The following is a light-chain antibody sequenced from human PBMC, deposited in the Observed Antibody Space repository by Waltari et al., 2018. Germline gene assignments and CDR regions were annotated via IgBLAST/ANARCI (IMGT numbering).Light chain of an antibody. CDR1: QSISNY. CDR3: QQNYSTPRLT. J-gene: IGKJ4*01. V-gene: IGKV1-39*01. Sequence: DIQRTQPPTSLSAAAGPSVATTCRASQSISNYLNWYQQNPEKAPKLLIYAASSLQSGVPSRFSGSGSGTDFTLTISSLQPEDFATYYCQQNYSTPRLTFGGGTKVDIK. CDR2: AAS.